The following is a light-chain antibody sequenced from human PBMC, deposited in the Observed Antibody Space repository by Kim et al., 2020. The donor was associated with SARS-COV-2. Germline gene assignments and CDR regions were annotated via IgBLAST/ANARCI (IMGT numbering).Light chain of an antibody. CDR3: QQYGSSPGT. V-gene: IGKV3-20*01. J-gene: IGKJ1*01. CDR1: QSVSSSY. Sequence: SPGEGATLSCRASQSVSSSYLAWYQQKPGQPPRLLIYGASSRATGIPDRFSGSGSGTDFTLTISRLEPEDFAVYYCQQYGSSPGTFGQGTKVDIK. CDR2: GAS.